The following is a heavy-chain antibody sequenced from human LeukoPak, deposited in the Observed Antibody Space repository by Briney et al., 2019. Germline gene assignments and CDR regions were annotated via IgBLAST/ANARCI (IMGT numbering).Heavy chain of an antibody. CDR1: GYTFTVYY. D-gene: IGHD3-22*01. CDR3: ARDPTYYYDSSGYYVPDAFDI. V-gene: IGHV1-2*02. Sequence: ASVKVSCKASGYTFTVYYMHWVRQAPGQGLEWMGWINPNSGGTNYAQKFQGSGTMTRDTSISTDYMELSRLRSDDTAVYYCARDPTYYYDSSGYYVPDAFDIWGQGTMVTVSS. J-gene: IGHJ3*02. CDR2: INPNSGGT.